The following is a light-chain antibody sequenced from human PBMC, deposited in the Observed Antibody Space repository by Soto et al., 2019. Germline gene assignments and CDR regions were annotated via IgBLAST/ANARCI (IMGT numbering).Light chain of an antibody. J-gene: IGKJ4*01. V-gene: IGKV3-20*01. CDR2: GAS. CDR3: QQYYTTPLT. CDR1: QTVNNNY. Sequence: EVVLTQSPGTLSLSPGERATLSCRASQTVNNNYLAWYQQNPGRAPRLLIFGASNRATGIPDRFSGSASGTDFTLTISGLEPEDFAVYYCQQYYTTPLTFGGGTKV.